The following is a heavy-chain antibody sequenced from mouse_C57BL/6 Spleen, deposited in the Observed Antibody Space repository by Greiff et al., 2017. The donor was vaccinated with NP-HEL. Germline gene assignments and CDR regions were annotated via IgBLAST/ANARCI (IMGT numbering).Heavy chain of an antibody. Sequence: VQLQQSGPELVKPGASVKMSCKASGYTFTDYNMHWVKQSHGKSLEWIGYINPNNGGTSYNQKFKGKATLTVNKSSSTAYMELRSLTSEDSAVYYCVSGVYGNDEAWFAYWGQGTLVTVSA. J-gene: IGHJ3*01. CDR3: VSGVYGNDEAWFAY. D-gene: IGHD2-2*01. V-gene: IGHV1-22*01. CDR2: INPNNGGT. CDR1: GYTFTDYN.